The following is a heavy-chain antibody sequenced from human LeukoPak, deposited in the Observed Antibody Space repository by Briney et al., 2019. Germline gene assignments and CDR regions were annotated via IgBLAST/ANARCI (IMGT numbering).Heavy chain of an antibody. CDR3: ARARYKAVQLLDY. Sequence: PSETLSLTCTVSGGSISSGGYYWSWIRQHPGKGLEWIGYIYYSGSTYYNPSLKSRVTISVDTSKNQFSLKLSSVTAADTAVYYCARARYKAVQLLDYWGQGTLVTVSS. CDR1: GGSISSGGYY. CDR2: IYYSGST. D-gene: IGHD5-18*01. J-gene: IGHJ4*02. V-gene: IGHV4-31*03.